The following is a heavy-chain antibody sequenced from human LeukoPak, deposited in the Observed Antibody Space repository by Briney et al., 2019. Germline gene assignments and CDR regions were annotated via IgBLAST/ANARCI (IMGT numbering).Heavy chain of an antibody. CDR1: GFAFSTYC. CDR2: LNQDGSVK. J-gene: IGHJ4*02. D-gene: IGHD3-3*01. V-gene: IGHV3-7*01. CDR3: TRDFVF. Sequence: GRSLRLSCAAAGFAFSTYCMDWVRQAPGKGLEWVGNLNQDGSVKHYVDSVRGRFTISRDNARNSVYLQMNALRVEQTAVYYCTRDFVFWGQGTLVTASS.